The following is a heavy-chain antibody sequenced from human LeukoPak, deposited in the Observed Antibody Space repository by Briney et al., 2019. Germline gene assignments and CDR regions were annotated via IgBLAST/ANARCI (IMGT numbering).Heavy chain of an antibody. D-gene: IGHD5-24*01. J-gene: IGHJ5*02. CDR1: GGTFGSYA. CDR3: ARSRVEMTTIADWFDP. V-gene: IGHV1-69*13. CDR2: IIPIFGSA. Sequence: SVKVSCKASGGTFGSYAISWVRQAPGQGLEWMGGIIPIFGSANYAQKFQGRVTITADESTSTAYMELSSLRSEDTAVYYCARSRVEMTTIADWFDPWGQGTLVTVSS.